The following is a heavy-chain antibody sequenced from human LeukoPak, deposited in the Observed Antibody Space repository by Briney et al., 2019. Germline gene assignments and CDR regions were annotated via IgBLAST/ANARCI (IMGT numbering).Heavy chain of an antibody. CDR3: ARVGSLNFDY. Sequence: NPSETLSLTCTVSGGSISNSNYYWGWIRQPPGKGLEWIGTIYYSGSTYYNPSLKSRLTISVDTSKNQFSLKLSSVTAADTAVYYCARVGSLNFDYWGQGTLVTVSS. V-gene: IGHV4-39*01. CDR1: GGSISNSNYY. J-gene: IGHJ4*02. D-gene: IGHD3-10*01. CDR2: IYYSGST.